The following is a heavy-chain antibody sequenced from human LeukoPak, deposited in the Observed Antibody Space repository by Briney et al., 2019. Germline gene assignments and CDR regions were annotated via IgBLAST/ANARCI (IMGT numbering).Heavy chain of an antibody. D-gene: IGHD5-12*01. CDR1: GYTFTGYY. CDR2: INPNSGGT. CDR3: ARGRGYSGYDYILNWFDP. V-gene: IGHV1-2*02. Sequence: ASVKVSCKASGYTFTGYYMHWVRQAPGQGLEWMEWINPNSGGTNYAQKFQGRVTMTRDTSISTAYMELSRLRSDDTAVYYCARGRGYSGYDYILNWFDPWGQGTLVTVSS. J-gene: IGHJ5*02.